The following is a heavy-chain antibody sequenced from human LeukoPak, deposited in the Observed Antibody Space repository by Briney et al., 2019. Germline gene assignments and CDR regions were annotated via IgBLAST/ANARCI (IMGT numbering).Heavy chain of an antibody. CDR1: GYSLISGYY. CDR2: IYHTGST. D-gene: IGHD3-16*02. V-gene: IGHV4-38-2*01. CDR3: ARDKDDSVWGTYRW. Sequence: SETLSLTCAVSGYSLISGYYWGWVRQAPGKGLEWIGSIYHTGSTDYNPSLKSRLTISVDMSKNQFSLNLRSVTAADTAVYYCARDKDDSVWGTYRWWGQGMLVTVSS. J-gene: IGHJ4*02.